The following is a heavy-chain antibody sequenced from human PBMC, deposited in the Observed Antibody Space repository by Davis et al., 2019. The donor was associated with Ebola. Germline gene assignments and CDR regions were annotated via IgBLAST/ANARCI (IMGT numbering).Heavy chain of an antibody. CDR1: GFTFSSYG. D-gene: IGHD6-25*01. CDR3: TKDVRGFNRPVDC. CDR2: IGGDSFGT. J-gene: IGHJ4*02. V-gene: IGHV3-23*01. Sequence: PGRSLRLSCAASGFTFSSYGMHWVRQAPGKGLEWVSSIGGDSFGTAYADSVKGRFTISRDSSKNTLYLQMNNLRADDTAVYYCTKDVRGFNRPVDCWGQGTLVTVSS.